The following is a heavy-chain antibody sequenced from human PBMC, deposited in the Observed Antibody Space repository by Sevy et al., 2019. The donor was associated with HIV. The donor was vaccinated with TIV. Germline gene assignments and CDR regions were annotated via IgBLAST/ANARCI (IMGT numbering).Heavy chain of an antibody. V-gene: IGHV4-39*01. CDR1: GGSISSSGYY. Sequence: SETLSLTCTVSGGSISSSGYYWGWIRQPPGKGLAWIGSISYSGSTYYSPSLKSRVTISVDTSKNQFSLNLSSVTAADTAVFYCARHPYCDYTNYFHPWGQGTLVTVSS. CDR2: ISYSGST. CDR3: ARHPYCDYTNYFHP. D-gene: IGHD4-17*01. J-gene: IGHJ5*02.